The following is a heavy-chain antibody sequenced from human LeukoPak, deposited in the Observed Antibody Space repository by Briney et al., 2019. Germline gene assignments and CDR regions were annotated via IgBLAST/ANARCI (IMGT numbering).Heavy chain of an antibody. D-gene: IGHD2-2*01. J-gene: IGHJ5*02. V-gene: IGHV4-34*01. CDR1: GGSLSGYY. CDR3: ARGTHCSSTSCYWAPPWFDP. CDR2: INHSGST. Sequence: SETLSLTCAVYGGSLSGYYWSWIRQPPGKGLEWIGEINHSGSTNYNPSLKSRVTISVDTSKNQFSLKLSSVTAADTAVYYCARGTHCSSTSCYWAPPWFDPWGQGTLVTVSS.